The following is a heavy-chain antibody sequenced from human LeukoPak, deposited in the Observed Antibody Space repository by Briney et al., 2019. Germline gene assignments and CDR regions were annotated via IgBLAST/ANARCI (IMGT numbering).Heavy chain of an antibody. J-gene: IGHJ4*02. CDR1: GASISSGSYY. CDR2: VYTSGST. CDR3: ARLQWLSTPFFDY. Sequence: SETLSLTCTVSGASISSGSYYWSWIRQPAGRGLEWIGRVYTSGSTNYNPSLKSRVNISLDTPKNQFSLKLISVTAADTAVYFCARLQWLSTPFFDYWGQGTLVTVSS. V-gene: IGHV4-61*02. D-gene: IGHD6-19*01.